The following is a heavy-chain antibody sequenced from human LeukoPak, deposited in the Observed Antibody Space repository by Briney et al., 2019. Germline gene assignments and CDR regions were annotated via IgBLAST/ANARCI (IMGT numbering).Heavy chain of an antibody. CDR3: ARTTGIAVAYFDY. Sequence: GSSVKVSCKASGGTFSSYAISWVRQAPGQGLEWVGGIIPIFGTANYAQKFQGRVTITADESTSTAYMELSSLRSEDTAVYYCARTTGIAVAYFDYWGQGTLVTVSS. CDR2: IIPIFGTA. J-gene: IGHJ4*02. CDR1: GGTFSSYA. V-gene: IGHV1-69*01. D-gene: IGHD6-19*01.